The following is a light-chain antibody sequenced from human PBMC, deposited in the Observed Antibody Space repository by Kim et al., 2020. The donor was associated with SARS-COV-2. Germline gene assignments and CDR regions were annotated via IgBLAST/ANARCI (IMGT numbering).Light chain of an antibody. CDR2: SYD. CDR3: ATWDDSLDGWV. CDR1: NSNIGSNT. J-gene: IGLJ3*02. Sequence: QSVLTQPPSASGTPGQRVTISCSGSNSNIGSNTVDWYRQLPGTAPKLLIYSYDLRPSGVPDRFSGSKSGTSASLAISGLQSEDEADYYCATWDDSLDGWVFGGGTKVTVL. V-gene: IGLV1-44*01.